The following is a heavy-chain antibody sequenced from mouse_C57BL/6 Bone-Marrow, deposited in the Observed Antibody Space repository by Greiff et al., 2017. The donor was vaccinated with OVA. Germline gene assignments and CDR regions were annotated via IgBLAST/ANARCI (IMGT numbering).Heavy chain of an antibody. CDR2: IDPATGGT. CDR3: TRGGTTVVGDLDY. Sequence: VQLQQSGAELVRPGASVTLSCKASGYTFTDYEMHWVKQTPVHGLEWIGAIDPATGGTAYNQKFKGKAILTADKSSSTGYMELRSLTSEDSAVDYGTRGGTTVVGDLDYWGQGTTLTVSS. CDR1: GYTFTDYE. V-gene: IGHV1-15*01. J-gene: IGHJ2*01. D-gene: IGHD1-1*01.